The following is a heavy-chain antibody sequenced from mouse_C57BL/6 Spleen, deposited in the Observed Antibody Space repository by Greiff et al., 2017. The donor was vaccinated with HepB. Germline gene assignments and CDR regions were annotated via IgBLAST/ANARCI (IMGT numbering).Heavy chain of an antibody. CDR1: GYAFSSSW. CDR2: IYPGDGDT. V-gene: IGHV1-82*01. Sequence: QVQLKQSGPELVKPGASVKISCKASGYAFSSSWMNWVKQRPGKGLEWIGRIYPGDGDTNYNGKFKGKATLTADKSSSTAYMQLSSLTSEDSAVYFCASPTGYWGQGTTLTVSS. D-gene: IGHD1-1*01. J-gene: IGHJ2*01. CDR3: ASPTGY.